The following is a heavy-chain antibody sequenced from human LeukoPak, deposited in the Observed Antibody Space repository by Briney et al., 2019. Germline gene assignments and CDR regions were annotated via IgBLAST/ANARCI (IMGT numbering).Heavy chain of an antibody. V-gene: IGHV3-21*01. CDR3: ARDLISPRVYGYEFDY. D-gene: IGHD5-18*01. CDR1: GFTFSSYS. Sequence: GGSLRLSCAASGFTFSSYSMNWVRQAPGKGLEWVSSISSSSSYIYYADSVKGRFTISRDNAKNSLYLQMNGLRAEDTAVYYCARDLISPRVYGYEFDYWGQGTLVTVSS. J-gene: IGHJ4*02. CDR2: ISSSSSYI.